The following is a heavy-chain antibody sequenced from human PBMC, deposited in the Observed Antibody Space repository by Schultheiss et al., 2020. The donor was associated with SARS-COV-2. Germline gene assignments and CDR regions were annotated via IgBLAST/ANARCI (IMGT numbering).Heavy chain of an antibody. D-gene: IGHD6-19*01. Sequence: GESLKISCKGSGYSFTSYWIGWVRQMPGKGLEWMGIVYPDDSDTRYNPTFQGQVTVSADKSISTAYLQWNSLKASDTAMYYCTRHPSHVTGYSSGFDPWGQGTLVTVSS. CDR2: VYPDDSDT. J-gene: IGHJ5*02. CDR3: TRHPSHVTGYSSGFDP. V-gene: IGHV5-51*01. CDR1: GYSFTSYW.